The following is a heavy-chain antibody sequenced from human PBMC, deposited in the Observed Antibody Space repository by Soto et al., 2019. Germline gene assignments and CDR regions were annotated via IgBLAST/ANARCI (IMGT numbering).Heavy chain of an antibody. CDR1: GNSFTSSW. CDR3: SRHVRSSRSWEGWFDP. J-gene: IGHJ5*02. V-gene: IGHV5-51*01. CDR2: IYPDDSDT. Sequence: EVQLVQSGAEVKKPGESLKISCKGSGNSFTSSWIGWVRQMPGKGLEWMGIIYPDDSDTRYSPSFQGQVTISADKSISTACLQWASLKASDTAIYYWSRHVRSSRSWEGWFDPWGQGTLVTV. D-gene: IGHD6-13*01.